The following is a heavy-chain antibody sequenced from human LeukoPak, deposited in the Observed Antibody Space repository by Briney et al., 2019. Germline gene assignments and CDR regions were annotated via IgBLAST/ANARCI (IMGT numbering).Heavy chain of an antibody. D-gene: IGHD5-18*01. CDR2: ISSSSSYI. CDR1: GFAFSRYG. V-gene: IGHV3-21*01. Sequence: PGGSLRLSCVASGFAFSRYGIHWVRQAPGKGLEWVSSISSSSSYIYYADSVKGRFTMSRDNAENSLYLQMNSLRAEDTAVYYCARDIRGYSYGDFDYWGQGTLVTVSS. CDR3: ARDIRGYSYGDFDY. J-gene: IGHJ4*02.